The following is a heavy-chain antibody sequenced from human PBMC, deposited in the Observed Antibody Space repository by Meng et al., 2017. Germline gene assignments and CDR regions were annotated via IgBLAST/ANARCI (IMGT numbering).Heavy chain of an antibody. V-gene: IGHV1-69*06. Sequence: SVKVSCKASGGTFSSYAISWVRQAPGQGLELMGGIIPIFGTANYAQKFQGRVTITADKSTSTAYMKLSSLRSEDTAVYYCARDQVTKGFDPWGQGTLVTVSS. CDR1: GGTFSSYA. CDR2: IIPIFGTA. CDR3: ARDQVTKGFDP. D-gene: IGHD4-17*01. J-gene: IGHJ5*02.